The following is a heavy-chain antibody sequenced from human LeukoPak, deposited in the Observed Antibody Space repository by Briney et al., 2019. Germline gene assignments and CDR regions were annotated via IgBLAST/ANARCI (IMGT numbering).Heavy chain of an antibody. CDR3: VRDHHRRLYDSQARDTFDI. CDR2: ISWNSGSI. D-gene: IGHD5/OR15-5a*01. J-gene: IGHJ3*02. V-gene: IGHV3-9*01. CDR1: GFTFDDYA. Sequence: PGGSLRLSCAASGFTFDDYAMHWVRQAPGKGLEWVSGISWNSGSIGYADSVKGRFTISRDNAKNSLYLQMNSLRAEDTAVYYCVRDHHRRLYDSQARDTFDIWGRGTMVTVSS.